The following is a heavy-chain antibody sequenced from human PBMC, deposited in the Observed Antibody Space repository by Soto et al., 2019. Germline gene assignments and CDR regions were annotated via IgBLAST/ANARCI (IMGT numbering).Heavy chain of an antibody. D-gene: IGHD6-13*01. J-gene: IGHJ6*02. CDR2: ISSSGSTI. Sequence: GGSLRLSCAASEFTFSDYYMSWIRQAPGKGLEWVSYISSSGSTIYYADSVQGRFTVSRDNAKNSLYLQMNSLRAEDTAVYYCAKAPAKAAAAPRYYGMDVWGQGTTVTVSS. CDR1: EFTFSDYY. CDR3: AKAPAKAAAAPRYYGMDV. V-gene: IGHV3-11*01.